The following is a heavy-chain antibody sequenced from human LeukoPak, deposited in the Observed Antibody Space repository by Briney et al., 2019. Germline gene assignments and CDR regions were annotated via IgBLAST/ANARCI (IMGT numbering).Heavy chain of an antibody. Sequence: PGGTLRLSCAASGFTFSNYGMHWVRQAPGKGLEWAEFIRYDGSNKYYADSVKGRFTISRDNSKNTLYLQMNSLRAEDTAVYYCAKSAAGSGGTYYYYYMDVWGKGTTVTISS. V-gene: IGHV3-30*02. J-gene: IGHJ6*03. CDR3: AKSAAGSGGTYYYYYMDV. CDR2: IRYDGSNK. CDR1: GFTFSNYG. D-gene: IGHD2-15*01.